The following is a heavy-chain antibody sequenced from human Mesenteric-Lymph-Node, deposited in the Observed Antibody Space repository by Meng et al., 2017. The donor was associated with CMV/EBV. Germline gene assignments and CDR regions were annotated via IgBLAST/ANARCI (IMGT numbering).Heavy chain of an antibody. J-gene: IGHJ2*01. Sequence: GYWSSLTRQPPGKGLEWIGEINRSGSTNCDPALKGRITISVDTSKNQFSLKLSSVTAAYTAVYYCARGRGNFDILAGYWRSGYFDLWGRGTLVTVSS. CDR1: GYW. V-gene: IGHV4-34*01. CDR2: INRSGST. CDR3: ARGRGNFDILAGYWRSGYFDL. D-gene: IGHD3-9*01.